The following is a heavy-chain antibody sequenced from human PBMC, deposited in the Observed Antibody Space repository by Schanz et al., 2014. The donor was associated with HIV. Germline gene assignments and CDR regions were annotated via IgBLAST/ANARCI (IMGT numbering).Heavy chain of an antibody. CDR2: ISTYNGHT. D-gene: IGHD3-22*01. Sequence: QLQLVQSGAEVRKSGASVKVSCKASGYTFTNYGITWVRQAPGQGLEWMGWISTYNGHTKYAQKFQGRLIMTRDTPTATAYMELRSLRSDDTALYYCARLGDSSGYYSWEGSLDYWGQGTLVTVSS. V-gene: IGHV1-18*01. CDR3: ARLGDSSGYYSWEGSLDY. CDR1: GYTFTNYG. J-gene: IGHJ4*02.